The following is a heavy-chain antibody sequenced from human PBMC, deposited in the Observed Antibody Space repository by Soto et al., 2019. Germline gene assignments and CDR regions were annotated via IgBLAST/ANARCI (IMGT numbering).Heavy chain of an antibody. V-gene: IGHV4-34*01. CDR2: INHSGST. J-gene: IGHJ6*02. CDR3: ARITIFGVVIMNGMDV. Sequence: SETLSLTCAVYGGSFSGYYWSWIRQPPGKGLEWIGEINHSGSTNYNPSLKSRVTISVDTSKNQFSLKLSSVTAADTAVYYCARITIFGVVIMNGMDVWGQGTTVTASS. CDR1: GGSFSGYY. D-gene: IGHD3-3*01.